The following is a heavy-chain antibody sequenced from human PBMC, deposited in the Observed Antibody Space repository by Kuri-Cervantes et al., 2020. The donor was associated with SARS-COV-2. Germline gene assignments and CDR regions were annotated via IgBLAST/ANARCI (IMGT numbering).Heavy chain of an antibody. Sequence: GSLRLSCTVSGGSISSSSYYWGWIRQPPGKGLEWIGSIYYSGSTYYNPSLKSRVTISVDTSKNQFSLKLSSVTAADTAVYYCGRGPAAIITPYFDYWGQGTLVTDSS. CDR1: GGSISSSSYY. J-gene: IGHJ4*02. CDR3: GRGPAAIITPYFDY. V-gene: IGHV4-39*07. CDR2: IYYSGST. D-gene: IGHD2-2*01.